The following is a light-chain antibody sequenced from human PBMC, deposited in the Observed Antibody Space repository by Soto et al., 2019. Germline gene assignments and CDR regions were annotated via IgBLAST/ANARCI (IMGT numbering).Light chain of an antibody. J-gene: IGKJ2*01. CDR3: QQYGSSPVT. CDR2: HAS. CDR1: QSVSNSY. Sequence: EIVLTQSPGTLSLSPGERATLSCRASQSVSNSYLAWYQQKPGQAPRLLIYHASSRATGIPDRFSGSGSGTDFTLTIIRLEPEDFAVYYCQQYGSSPVTFGQGTKLEIK. V-gene: IGKV3-20*01.